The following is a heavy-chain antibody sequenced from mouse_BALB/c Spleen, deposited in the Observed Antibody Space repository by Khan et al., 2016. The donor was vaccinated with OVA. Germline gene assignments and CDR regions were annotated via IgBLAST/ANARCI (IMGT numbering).Heavy chain of an antibody. Sequence: EVQLQQSGPELVKPGASVKMSCKASGYTFTDYYMDWVKQSHGESFEWIGRVNPYNGGTSYNQKFKGKATLTVDKSSSTAYMELNSLTSEDSAVYYCARFLYYVNYADYWAQGTTLTVSS. D-gene: IGHD2-1*01. J-gene: IGHJ2*01. CDR2: VNPYNGGT. CDR1: GYTFTDYY. CDR3: ARFLYYVNYADY. V-gene: IGHV1-19*01.